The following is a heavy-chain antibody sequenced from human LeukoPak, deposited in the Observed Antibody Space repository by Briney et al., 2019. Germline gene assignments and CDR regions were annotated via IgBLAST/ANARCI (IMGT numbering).Heavy chain of an antibody. D-gene: IGHD2-2*02. CDR1: GGSISSYY. V-gene: IGHV4-4*07. J-gene: IGHJ5*02. CDR2: IYTSGST. Sequence: SEALSLTCTVSGGSISSYYWSWIRQPAGKGLEWIGRIYTSGSTNYNPSLKSRVTISVDTSKNQFSLKLSSVTAADTAVYYCARERGGYCSSTSCYRGWFDAWGQGTLVTVSS. CDR3: ARERGGYCSSTSCYRGWFDA.